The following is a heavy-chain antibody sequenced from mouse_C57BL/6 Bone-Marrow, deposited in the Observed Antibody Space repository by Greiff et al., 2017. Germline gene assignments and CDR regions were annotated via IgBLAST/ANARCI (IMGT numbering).Heavy chain of an antibody. Sequence: VQLQQSGPELARPWASVKISCQAFYTFSRRVHFAIRDTNYWMQWVKQRPGQGLEWIGAIYPGNGDTSYNQKFKGTATLTAATSTSTAYMQISSLAAEDSAVCDSECNNGKDDWFAYWGQGTLVTVSA. CDR1: YTFSRRVH. CDR3: AEDSAVCDSECNNGKDDWFAY. V-gene: IGHV1-87*01. J-gene: IGHJ3*01. D-gene: IGHD4-1*01. CDR2: GQGLEWIG.